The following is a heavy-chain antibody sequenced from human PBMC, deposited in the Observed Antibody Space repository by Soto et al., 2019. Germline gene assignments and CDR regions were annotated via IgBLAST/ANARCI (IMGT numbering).Heavy chain of an antibody. CDR1: GGSFSGYY. Sequence: QVQLQQWGAGLLKPSETLSLTCAVYGGSFSGYYWSWIRQPPGKGLEWIGEINHSGSTNYNPSLKSRVTISVDTSKNQFSLKLSSVPAADTAVYYCARSHHLSYYYDSSGYYYGYFQHWGQGTLVTVSS. D-gene: IGHD3-22*01. V-gene: IGHV4-34*01. CDR3: ARSHHLSYYYDSSGYYYGYFQH. J-gene: IGHJ1*01. CDR2: INHSGST.